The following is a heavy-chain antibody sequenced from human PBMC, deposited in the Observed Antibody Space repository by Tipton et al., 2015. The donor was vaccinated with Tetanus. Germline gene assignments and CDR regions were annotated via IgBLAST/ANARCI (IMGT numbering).Heavy chain of an antibody. CDR1: GGSFSGYY. D-gene: IGHD3-16*02. Sequence: TLSLTCAVYGGSFSGYYWSWIRQPPGKGLEWIGEINHSGSTNYNPSLKSRVTISVDTSKSQFSLKLSSVTAADTAVYYCAGRSTDFDYWGQGTLVTVSS. V-gene: IGHV4-34*01. J-gene: IGHJ4*02. CDR3: AGRSTDFDY. CDR2: INHSGST.